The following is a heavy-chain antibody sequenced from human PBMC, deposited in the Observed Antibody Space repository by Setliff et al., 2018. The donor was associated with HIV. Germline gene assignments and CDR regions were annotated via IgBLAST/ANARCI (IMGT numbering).Heavy chain of an antibody. V-gene: IGHV5-51*01. CDR3: AREHRLCSGERCVLPDY. Sequence: PGESLKISCKTSGSNFATYWVGWVRQMPGKGLEWLGILYFGDSDPKYNPSFEGQVAISADKSIKTAFLQWRSLETSDTAIYYCAREHRLCSGERCVLPDYWGQGTLVTVSS. D-gene: IGHD2-15*01. CDR2: LYFGDSDP. J-gene: IGHJ4*02. CDR1: GSNFATYW.